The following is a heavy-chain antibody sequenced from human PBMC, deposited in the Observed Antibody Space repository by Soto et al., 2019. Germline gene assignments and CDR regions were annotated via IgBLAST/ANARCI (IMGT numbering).Heavy chain of an antibody. CDR3: ARDHHNYFDY. V-gene: IGHV3-33*01. J-gene: IGHJ4*02. Sequence: GGSLRLSCAASGFTFSSYGIHGVRQAPGKGLEWVAVIWYDGRNKYYADSVKGRFTISRDNAKNTVYLQMNSLRAEDTAVYFCARDHHNYFDYWGQGTLVTVSS. CDR1: GFTFSSYG. CDR2: IWYDGRNK.